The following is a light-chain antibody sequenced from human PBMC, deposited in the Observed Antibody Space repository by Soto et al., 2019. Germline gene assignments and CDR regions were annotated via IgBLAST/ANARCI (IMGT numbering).Light chain of an antibody. CDR3: QQFHYWWT. J-gene: IGKJ1*01. CDR1: QSISSY. V-gene: IGKV1-39*01. Sequence: DIQMTQSPSSLSASVGDRVTITCRASQSISSYLNWYQQKPGKAPKLLIYAASSLQSGVPSRSRGSGSGTDFTLTISSLQSEDFAFYYGQQFHYWWTFGQGTKVDI. CDR2: AAS.